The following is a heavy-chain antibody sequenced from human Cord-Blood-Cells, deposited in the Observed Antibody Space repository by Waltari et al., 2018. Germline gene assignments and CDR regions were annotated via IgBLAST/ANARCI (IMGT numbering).Heavy chain of an antibody. D-gene: IGHD2-2*01. CDR3: ARDGGPDCSSTSCYPNWFDP. Sequence: QVQLQESGPGLVKPSQTLSLTCTVSGGPNSSGSYYWSWIRQPAGKGLEWIGYIYTSGSTNYNPSLKSRVTISVDTSKNQFSLKLSSVTAADTAVYYCARDGGPDCSSTSCYPNWFDPWGQGTLVTVSS. V-gene: IGHV4-61*09. J-gene: IGHJ5*02. CDR1: GGPNSSGSYY. CDR2: IYTSGST.